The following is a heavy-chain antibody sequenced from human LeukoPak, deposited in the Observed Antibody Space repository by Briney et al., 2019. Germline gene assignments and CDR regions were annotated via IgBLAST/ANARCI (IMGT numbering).Heavy chain of an antibody. CDR1: GFTFSYYS. V-gene: IGHV3-48*02. CDR2: ISNSGSTI. CDR3: ARAHNWNYVSFDY. J-gene: IGHJ4*02. D-gene: IGHD1-7*01. Sequence: PGGSLRLSCATSGFTFSYYSMHWVRQAPGRGLEWVSYISNSGSTIYYADSVKGRFTISRDNAKNSLYLQMNSLRDEDTAVYYCARAHNWNYVSFDYWGQGTLVTVSS.